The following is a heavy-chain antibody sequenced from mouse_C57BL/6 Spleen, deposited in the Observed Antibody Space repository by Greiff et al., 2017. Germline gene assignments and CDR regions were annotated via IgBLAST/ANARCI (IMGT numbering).Heavy chain of an antibody. Sequence: EVQVVESGGGLVQPGGSLKLSCAASGFTFSDYYMYWVRQTPEKRLEWVAYISNGGGSTYYPDTVKGRFTISRDNAKNTLYLQRSRLKTEDTAMYYWARIETVVATEAMDYWGQGTSVTVSA. D-gene: IGHD1-1*01. CDR1: GFTFSDYY. CDR2: ISNGGGST. J-gene: IGHJ4*01. V-gene: IGHV5-12*01. CDR3: ARIETVVATEAMDY.